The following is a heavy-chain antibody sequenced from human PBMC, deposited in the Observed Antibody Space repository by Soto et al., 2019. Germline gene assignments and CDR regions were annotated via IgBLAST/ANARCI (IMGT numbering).Heavy chain of an antibody. D-gene: IGHD3-10*01. CDR3: ARDGGYGAGSYFDS. V-gene: IGHV1-18*01. Sequence: ASVKVSCKGYYYMFGSYGVSWVRQAPGQGLEWMGWISASSGKTDYPQKFQDRVTMTTDTPTGTAYMELRALTSDDSAIYYCARDGGYGAGSYFDSWGQGTLVTVSS. CDR2: ISASSGKT. J-gene: IGHJ4*02. CDR1: YYMFGSYG.